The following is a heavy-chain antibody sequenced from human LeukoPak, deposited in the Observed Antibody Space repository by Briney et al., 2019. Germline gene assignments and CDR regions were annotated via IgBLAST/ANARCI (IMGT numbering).Heavy chain of an antibody. J-gene: IGHJ4*02. V-gene: IGHV4-34*01. CDR1: GGSFSGYY. CDR2: INHSGST. Sequence: SETLSLTCAVYGGSFSGYYWSWIRQPPGKGLEWIGEINHSGSTNYNPSLKSRVTISVDTSKNQFSLKLSSVTAADTAVYYCARARKAEAAIWSLDYWGQGTLVTVSS. CDR3: ARARKAEAAIWSLDY. D-gene: IGHD6-19*01.